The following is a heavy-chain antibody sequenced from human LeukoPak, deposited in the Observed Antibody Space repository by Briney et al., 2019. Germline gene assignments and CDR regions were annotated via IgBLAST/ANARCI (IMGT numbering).Heavy chain of an antibody. CDR2: ISASGGTT. V-gene: IGHV3-23*01. CDR1: QLTFNRYV. Sequence: PGGSLRLSCTSSQLTFNRYVMAWVRQAPGKGLEWVSTISASGGTTYYADSVQGRFTISRDNSKNTLYLQMNSLRAEDTAVYYCATPYGDYNWYFDLWGRGTLVTVSS. D-gene: IGHD4-17*01. CDR3: ATPYGDYNWYFDL. J-gene: IGHJ2*01.